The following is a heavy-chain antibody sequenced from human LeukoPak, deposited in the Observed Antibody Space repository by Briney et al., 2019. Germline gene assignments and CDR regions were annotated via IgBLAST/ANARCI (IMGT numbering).Heavy chain of an antibody. CDR3: AREVYSSSWVFDY. Sequence: TGGSLRLSCAASGFTFSGYWMSWVRQAPGKGLEWVANIKQDGSEKYYVDSVKGRFTISRDNAKNSLYLQMNSLRAEDTAVYYCAREVYSSSWVFDYWGQGTLVTVSS. V-gene: IGHV3-7*01. CDR2: IKQDGSEK. D-gene: IGHD6-13*01. J-gene: IGHJ4*02. CDR1: GFTFSGYW.